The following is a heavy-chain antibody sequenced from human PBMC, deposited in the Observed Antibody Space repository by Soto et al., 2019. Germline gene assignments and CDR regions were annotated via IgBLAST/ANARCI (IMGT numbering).Heavy chain of an antibody. D-gene: IGHD6-6*01. CDR3: ARDPTPIAGSSTLYFFFGLDV. CDR2: ISSDGSLE. J-gene: IGHJ6*02. V-gene: IGHV3-30-3*01. CDR1: EFTFSHYP. Sequence: QERLVESGGGVVHPGKSLRLSCTASEFTFSHYPLQWIRQAPGRGLEWVAAISSDGSLEYYADSVKGRFTISRDNSKNTLFRQMNGLKPEDTALYYCARDPTPIAGSSTLYFFFGLDVWGQGTTVTVSS.